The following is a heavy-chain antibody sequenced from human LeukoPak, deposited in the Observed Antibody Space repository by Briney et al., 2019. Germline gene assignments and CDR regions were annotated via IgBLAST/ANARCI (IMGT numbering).Heavy chain of an antibody. Sequence: PSETLSLTCAVSGGSISSSNWWSWVRQPPGKGLEWIGEIYHSGSTNYNPSLKSRVTISVDKSKNQFSLKLSSVTAADTAVYYCARLYSSSKYYYYYMDVWGKGTTVTVSS. CDR1: GGSISSSNW. CDR3: ARLYSSSKYYYYYMDV. CDR2: IYHSGST. J-gene: IGHJ6*03. V-gene: IGHV4-4*02. D-gene: IGHD6-6*01.